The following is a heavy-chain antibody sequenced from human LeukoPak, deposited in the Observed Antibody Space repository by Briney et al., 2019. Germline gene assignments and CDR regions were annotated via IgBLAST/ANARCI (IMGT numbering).Heavy chain of an antibody. CDR2: INHSGST. D-gene: IGHD2-15*01. J-gene: IGHJ4*02. V-gene: IGHV4-34*01. CDR3: ARGTPLGCSGGSCYSGYFDY. CDR1: GGSFSGYY. Sequence: TSETLSLTCAVYGGSFSGYYWSWIRQPPGKGLEWIGEINHSGSTNYNPSLKSRVTMSVDTSKNQFSLKLSSVTAADTAVYYCARGTPLGCSGGSCYSGYFDYWGQGTLVTVSS.